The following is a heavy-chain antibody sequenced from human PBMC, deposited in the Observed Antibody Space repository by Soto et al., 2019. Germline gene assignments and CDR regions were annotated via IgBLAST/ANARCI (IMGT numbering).Heavy chain of an antibody. V-gene: IGHV3-23*01. Sequence: PGGSLRLSCAASGFTFSSYAMSWVRQAPGKGLEWVSAISGSGGSTYYADSVKGRFTISRDNAKNSLYLQMNSLRAEDTAVYYCAREHDYGDYGANAFDIWGQGTMVTVSS. D-gene: IGHD4-17*01. CDR3: AREHDYGDYGANAFDI. CDR2: ISGSGGST. J-gene: IGHJ3*02. CDR1: GFTFSSYA.